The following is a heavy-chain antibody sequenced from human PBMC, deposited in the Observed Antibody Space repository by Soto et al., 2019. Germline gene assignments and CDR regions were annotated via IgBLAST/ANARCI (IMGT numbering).Heavy chain of an antibody. Sequence: GGSLRLSFAASGFTFSSCALHWVRRAPGKGLEWVGVISYDGSNKYYAYSVKGRFTISIDNSNNTLYLQMNSLRAEDTAVYYWTNGLLWFGRDGRFDXWGQGTLVTVSX. CDR1: GFTFSSCA. D-gene: IGHD3-10*01. CDR2: ISYDGSNK. V-gene: IGHV3-30-3*01. CDR3: TNGLLWFGRDGRFDX. J-gene: IGHJ4*02.